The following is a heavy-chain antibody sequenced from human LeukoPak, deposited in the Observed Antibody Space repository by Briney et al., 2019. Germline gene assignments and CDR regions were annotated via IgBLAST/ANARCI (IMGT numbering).Heavy chain of an antibody. D-gene: IGHD3-3*01. Sequence: SETLSLTCTVSGGSISSYYWGWIRQPPGKGLEWIGSIYYSGSTYYNPSLKSRVTISVDTSKNQFSLKLSSVTAADTAVYYCARHLGGYYDFWSGYPPVGYYYGMDVWGQGTTVTVSS. J-gene: IGHJ6*02. CDR2: IYYSGST. CDR1: GGSISSYY. V-gene: IGHV4-39*01. CDR3: ARHLGGYYDFWSGYPPVGYYYGMDV.